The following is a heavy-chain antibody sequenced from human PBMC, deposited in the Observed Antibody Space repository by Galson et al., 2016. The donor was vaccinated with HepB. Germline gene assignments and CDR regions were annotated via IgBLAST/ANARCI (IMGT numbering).Heavy chain of an antibody. V-gene: IGHV3-33*08. CDR1: GFTFSSYC. J-gene: IGHJ4*01. D-gene: IGHD2/OR15-2a*01. CDR3: ARDPFISPLDY. CDR2: IYYDGSAK. Sequence: SLRLSCAASGFTFSSYCMAWVRQAPGEGLEWVADIYYDGSAKNYADSVKGRFTISRDNVKNSLYLQMNSVRVEDTAVYFCARDPFISPLDYWGPGTLVTDSA.